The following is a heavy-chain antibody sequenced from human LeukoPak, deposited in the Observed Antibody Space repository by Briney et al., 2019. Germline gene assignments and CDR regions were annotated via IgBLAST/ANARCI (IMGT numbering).Heavy chain of an antibody. D-gene: IGHD6-13*01. CDR3: ARGYSSSGYGYYYYMDV. V-gene: IGHV4-4*07. Sequence: SETLSLTCTVSGGSISSYYWSWIRQPAGKGLEWIGCIYTSGSTNYNPSLKSRVTMSVDTSKNQFSLKLSSVTAADTAVYYCARGYSSSGYGYYYYMDVWGKGTTVTVSS. J-gene: IGHJ6*03. CDR1: GGSISSYY. CDR2: IYTSGST.